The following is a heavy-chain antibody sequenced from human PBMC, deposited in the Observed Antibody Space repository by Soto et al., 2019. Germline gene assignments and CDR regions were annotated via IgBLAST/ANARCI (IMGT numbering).Heavy chain of an antibody. Sequence: QVQLLQSGAEVKKPGASVKVSCKASGYTFTSYAMHWVHQAPGQRLEWMGWINAGNGNTKYSQKFQGRVTITRDTSASTAYMELSSLRSEDTAVYYCARGGSLYWYFDLWGRGTLVTVSS. D-gene: IGHD1-26*01. CDR2: INAGNGNT. V-gene: IGHV1-3*01. CDR3: ARGGSLYWYFDL. CDR1: GYTFTSYA. J-gene: IGHJ2*01.